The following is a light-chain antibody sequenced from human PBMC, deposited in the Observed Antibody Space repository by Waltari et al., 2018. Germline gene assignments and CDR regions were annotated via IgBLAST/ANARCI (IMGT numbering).Light chain of an antibody. V-gene: IGKV1-39*01. CDR2: GAS. CDR1: QTIGSY. Sequence: DIQITQSPSSLSASVGDRVNIPCRASQTIGSYLNWYQQKPGRAPKVLIYGASSLQSGVPSRFSGSGSGTDFTLTISRLQPEDSGTYYCQQTYSMFPYTFGQGTKLVI. J-gene: IGKJ2*01. CDR3: QQTYSMFPYT.